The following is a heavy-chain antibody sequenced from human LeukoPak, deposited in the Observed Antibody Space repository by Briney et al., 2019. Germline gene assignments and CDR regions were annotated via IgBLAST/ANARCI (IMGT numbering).Heavy chain of an antibody. Sequence: PGGSLRLSCAASGFTFSSYAMHWVRQAPGKGLEWVAVISYDGSNKYYADSVKGRFTISRDNSKNTLYLQMNSLRAEDTAVYYCAKLPSLYFSSSTSQSLFYFDYWGQGTLVTVSS. CDR1: GFTFSSYA. D-gene: IGHD2-2*01. CDR2: ISYDGSNK. V-gene: IGHV3-30-3*02. CDR3: AKLPSLYFSSSTSQSLFYFDY. J-gene: IGHJ4*02.